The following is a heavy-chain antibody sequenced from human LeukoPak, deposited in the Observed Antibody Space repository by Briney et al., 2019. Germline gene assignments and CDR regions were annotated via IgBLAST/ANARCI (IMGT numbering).Heavy chain of an antibody. Sequence: SETLSLTCTVSGGSISSSSYYWGWIRQPPGKGLEWIGSIYYSGSTYYNPSLKSRVTISVDTSKNQFSLKLSSVTAADTAVYYCASGAYSYYYMDVWGKGTTVTISS. CDR1: GGSISSSSYY. CDR2: IYYSGST. J-gene: IGHJ6*03. CDR3: ASGAYSYYYMDV. D-gene: IGHD4-11*01. V-gene: IGHV4-39*07.